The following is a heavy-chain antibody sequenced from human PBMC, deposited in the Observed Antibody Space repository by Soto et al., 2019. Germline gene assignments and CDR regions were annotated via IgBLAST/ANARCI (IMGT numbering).Heavy chain of an antibody. CDR3: AGGRGRQQLVMSYYYGMDV. D-gene: IGHD6-13*01. V-gene: IGHV4-34*01. Sequence: KPWSTLYRKCAVYGGSFSGYYWSWIRQPPGKGLEWIGEINHSGSTNYNPSLKSRVTISVDTSKNQFSLNLSSVTAADTAVYYCAGGRGRQQLVMSYYYGMDVWGQGTTVTVSS. CDR2: INHSGST. CDR1: GGSFSGYY. J-gene: IGHJ6*02.